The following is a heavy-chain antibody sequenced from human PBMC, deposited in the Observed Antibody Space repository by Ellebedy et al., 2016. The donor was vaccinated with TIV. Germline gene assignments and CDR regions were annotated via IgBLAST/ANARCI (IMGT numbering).Heavy chain of an antibody. CDR3: ARRGSYGDYAVQINSWFDT. V-gene: IGHV3-7*01. D-gene: IGHD4-17*01. Sequence: PGGSLRLSCAASGFSFRSYWMTWVRQAPGKGLQWVANIYQDGSVQYYVDSVKGRFTISRDTADNSLFLQMNRLRAEDTAVYYCARRGSYGDYAVQINSWFDTWGRGTLVAVSS. CDR1: GFSFRSYW. CDR2: IYQDGSVQ. J-gene: IGHJ5*02.